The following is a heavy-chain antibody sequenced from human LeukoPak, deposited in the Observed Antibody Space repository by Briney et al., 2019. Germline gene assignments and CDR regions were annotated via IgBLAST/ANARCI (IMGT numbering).Heavy chain of an antibody. V-gene: IGHV3-13*01. J-gene: IGHJ4*02. D-gene: IGHD1-26*01. Sequence: GGSLRLSCAAPGFTFSSSDMHWVRQPPGKGLEWVSAIGTIGDTYYPGSVKGRFTISRDNSKNTLYLQMNSLRAEDTAVYYCARDTQVGATTYYFDYWGQGTLVTVSS. CDR3: ARDTQVGATTYYFDY. CDR2: IGTIGDT. CDR1: GFTFSSSD.